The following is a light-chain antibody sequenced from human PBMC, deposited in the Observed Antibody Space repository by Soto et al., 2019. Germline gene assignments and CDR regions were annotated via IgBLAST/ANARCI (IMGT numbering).Light chain of an antibody. J-gene: IGLJ1*01. V-gene: IGLV2-23*01. CDR3: CSYAGGGTYV. Sequence: QSALTQPASVSGSPGQSITISCTGTSSDGGNYNLVSWYQQHPGKAPKLMMYEGTERPSGVSNRFSGSKSGNTASLTISGLQAEDEADYYCCSYAGGGTYVFGTGTKLTVL. CDR2: EGT. CDR1: SSDGGNYNL.